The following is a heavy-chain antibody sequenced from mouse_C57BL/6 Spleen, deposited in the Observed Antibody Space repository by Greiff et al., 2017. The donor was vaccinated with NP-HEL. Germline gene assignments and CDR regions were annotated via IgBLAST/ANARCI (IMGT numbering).Heavy chain of an antibody. CDR2: FHPYNDDT. J-gene: IGHJ3*01. CDR1: GYTFATYP. D-gene: IGHD2-4*01. V-gene: IGHV1-47*01. Sequence: VKLMESGAELVKPGASVKMSCKASGYTFATYPIEWMKQNHGKSLEWIGNFHPYNDDTKYNEKFKGKATLTVEKSSSTVYLELSRLTSDDSAVYYCARGIYYDYDVGFAYWGQGTLVTVSA. CDR3: ARGIYYDYDVGFAY.